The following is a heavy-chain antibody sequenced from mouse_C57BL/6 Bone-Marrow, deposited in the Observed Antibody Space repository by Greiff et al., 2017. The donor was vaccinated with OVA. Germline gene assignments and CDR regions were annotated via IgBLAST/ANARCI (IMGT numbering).Heavy chain of an antibody. CDR2: IFTGSGST. V-gene: IGHV1-75*01. Sequence: QVQLQQSGPELVKPGASVKISCKASGYTFTDYYINWVKQRPGQGLEWIGWIFTGSGSTYYTEKFKGKATLTVDKSSSTAYMLLSSLTSEDSAVYCCARWSPYYDYDCTTGYFDVWGTGTTVTVSS. D-gene: IGHD2-4*01. CDR3: ARWSPYYDYDCTTGYFDV. J-gene: IGHJ1*03. CDR1: GYTFTDYY.